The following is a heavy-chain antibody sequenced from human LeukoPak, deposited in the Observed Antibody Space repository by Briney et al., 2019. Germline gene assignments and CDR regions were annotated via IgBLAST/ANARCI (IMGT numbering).Heavy chain of an antibody. V-gene: IGHV4-39*07. D-gene: IGHD3-10*01. CDR1: GGSISSSSYY. J-gene: IGHJ6*02. CDR3: ARGPRITMVRGAYYYYGMDV. CDR2: INHSGST. Sequence: SETLSLTCTVSGGSISSSSYYWGWIRQPPGKGLEWIGEINHSGSTNYNPSLKSRVTISVDTSKNQFSLKLSSVTAADTAVYYCARGPRITMVRGAYYYYGMDVWGQGTTVTVSS.